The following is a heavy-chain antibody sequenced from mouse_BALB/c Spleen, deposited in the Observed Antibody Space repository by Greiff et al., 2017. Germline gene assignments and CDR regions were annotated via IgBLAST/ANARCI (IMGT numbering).Heavy chain of an antibody. Sequence: QVQLQQSGAELAKPGASVKMSCKASGYTFTSYWMHWVKQRPGQGLEWIGYINPSTGYTEYNQKFKDKATLTADKSSSTAYMQLSSLTSEDSAVYYCAREAERRDYWGQGTTLTVSS. CDR2: INPSTGYT. CDR3: AREAERRDY. CDR1: GYTFTSYW. J-gene: IGHJ2*01. V-gene: IGHV1-7*01.